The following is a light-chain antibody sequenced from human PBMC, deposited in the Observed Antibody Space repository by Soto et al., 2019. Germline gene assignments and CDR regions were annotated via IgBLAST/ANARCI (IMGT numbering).Light chain of an antibody. J-gene: IGKJ1*01. V-gene: IGKV3-20*01. Sequence: EIVLTQSPGTLSLSPGERATLSCRARQSVSSSFLAWYQQKPGQAPRLLIYGASTRATGIPDRFSGSGSGTDFTLPISTLEPEDFAVYYCQQYDSSPWTFGQGTNVEIK. CDR3: QQYDSSPWT. CDR2: GAS. CDR1: QSVSSSF.